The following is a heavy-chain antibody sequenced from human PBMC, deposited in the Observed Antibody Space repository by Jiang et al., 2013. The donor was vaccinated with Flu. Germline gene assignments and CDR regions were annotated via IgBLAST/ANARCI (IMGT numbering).Heavy chain of an antibody. J-gene: IGHJ4*02. CDR1: GGSFSGYY. CDR3: ASTPRSFYGGYRDY. CDR2: INHSGST. V-gene: IGHV4-34*01. D-gene: IGHD5-12*01. Sequence: LLKPSETLSLTCAVYGGSFSGYYWSWIRQPPGKGLEWIGEINHSGSTNYNPSLKSRVTISVDTSKNQFSLKLSSVTAADTAVYYCASTPRSFYGGYRDYWGQGTLVTVSS.